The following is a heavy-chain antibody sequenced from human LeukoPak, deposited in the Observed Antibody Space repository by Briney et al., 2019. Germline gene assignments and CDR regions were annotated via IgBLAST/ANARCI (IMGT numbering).Heavy chain of an antibody. CDR3: VTSKGAGYFDY. CDR1: GFTFSSYG. CDR2: ISGSGGST. V-gene: IGHV3-23*01. J-gene: IGHJ4*02. Sequence: PGGTLRLSCAASGFTFSSYGISWVRQAPGKGLEWVSAISGSGGSTYYADSVKGRFTISRDNSKNTLYLQMNTLRTDDTAVYYCVTSKGAGYFDYWGQGTLVTVPS. D-gene: IGHD6-19*01.